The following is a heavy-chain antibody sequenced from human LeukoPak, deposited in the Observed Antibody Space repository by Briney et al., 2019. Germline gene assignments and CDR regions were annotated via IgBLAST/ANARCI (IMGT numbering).Heavy chain of an antibody. CDR3: ARATTQQLVFDY. V-gene: IGHV4-31*03. CDR1: GGSISSGGYY. J-gene: IGHJ4*02. Sequence: PSQTLSLTCTVSGGSISSGGYYWSWIRQHPGKGLEWIGYIYYSGSTYYNPSLKSRVTISVDTSENQFSLKLSSVTAADTAVYYCARATTQQLVFDYWGQGTLVTVSS. CDR2: IYYSGST. D-gene: IGHD6-13*01.